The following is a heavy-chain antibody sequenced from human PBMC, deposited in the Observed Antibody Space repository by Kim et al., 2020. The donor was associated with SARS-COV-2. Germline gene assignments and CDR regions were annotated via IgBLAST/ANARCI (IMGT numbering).Heavy chain of an antibody. J-gene: IGHJ6*02. D-gene: IGHD3-9*01. CDR2: IDPSDSYT. CDR1: GYSFTSYW. V-gene: IGHV5-10-1*01. Sequence: GESLKISCKGSGYSFTSYWISWVRQMPGKGLEWMGRIDPSDSYTNYSPSFQGHVTISADKSISTAYLQWSSLKASDTAMYYCARHKLNYDILTGYYDRGYYYYGMDVWGQGTTVTVSS. CDR3: ARHKLNYDILTGYYDRGYYYYGMDV.